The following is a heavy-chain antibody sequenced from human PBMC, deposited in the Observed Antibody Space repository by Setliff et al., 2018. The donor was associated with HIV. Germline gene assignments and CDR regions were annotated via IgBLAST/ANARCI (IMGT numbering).Heavy chain of an antibody. CDR3: ARTYYYDKSGEGYIDV. CDR2: IYYSGST. J-gene: IGHJ6*03. D-gene: IGHD3-22*01. V-gene: IGHV4-31*03. CDR1: GGSISSGDYY. Sequence: SETLSLTCTVSGGSISSGDYYWSWIRQHPGKGLEWIGYIYYSGSTHYNPSLKSRLTISIDTSKNQFSLNLSSVTAADTAVYYCARTYYYDKSGEGYIDVWGKGTTVTVSS.